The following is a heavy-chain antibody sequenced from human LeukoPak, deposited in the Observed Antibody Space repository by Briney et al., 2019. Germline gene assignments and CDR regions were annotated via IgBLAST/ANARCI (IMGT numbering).Heavy chain of an antibody. CDR3: AKARGIRYYYGMDV. Sequence: GGSLRLSCAASGFTFTSHGMHWVRQAPGKGLEWVAVIWGDGSNKYYADSVKGRFTISRDNSKNTLYLQMNSLRAEDTAVYYCAKARGIRYYYGMDVWGQGTTVAVSS. J-gene: IGHJ6*02. CDR1: GFTFTSHG. CDR2: IWGDGSNK. V-gene: IGHV3-33*06. D-gene: IGHD1-26*01.